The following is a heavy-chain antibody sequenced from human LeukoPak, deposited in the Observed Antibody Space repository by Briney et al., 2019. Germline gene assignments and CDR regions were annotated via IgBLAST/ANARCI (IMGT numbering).Heavy chain of an antibody. CDR2: IYHSGST. D-gene: IGHD1-26*01. Sequence: SQTLSLTCAVSGGSISSGGYSWSWIRQPPGTGLEWIGYIYHSGSTYYNPSLKSRVTISVDRSKNQFSLKLSSVTAADTAVYYCAREGVGATMAIDYWGQGTLVTVSS. CDR1: GGSISSGGYS. CDR3: AREGVGATMAIDY. J-gene: IGHJ4*02. V-gene: IGHV4-30-2*01.